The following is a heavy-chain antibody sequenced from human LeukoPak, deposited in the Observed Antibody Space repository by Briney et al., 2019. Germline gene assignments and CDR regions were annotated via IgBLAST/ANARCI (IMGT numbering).Heavy chain of an antibody. CDR2: ISAYNGNT. Sequence: ASVKVSCKASGYTFTGYYMHWVRQAPGQGLEWMGWISAYNGNTNYAQKLQGRVAMTTDTSTSTAYMELRSLRSDDTAVYYCAADILTGYFSDAFDIWGQGTMVTVSS. J-gene: IGHJ3*02. V-gene: IGHV1-18*04. CDR3: AADILTGYFSDAFDI. D-gene: IGHD3-9*01. CDR1: GYTFTGYY.